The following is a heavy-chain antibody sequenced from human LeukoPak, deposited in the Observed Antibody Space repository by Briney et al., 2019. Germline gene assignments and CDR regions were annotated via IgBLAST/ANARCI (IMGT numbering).Heavy chain of an antibody. D-gene: IGHD1-1*01. J-gene: IGHJ4*02. CDR1: GFTFSSYA. CDR2: ISYDGSNK. V-gene: IGHV3-30-3*02. Sequence: PGGSLRLSCAASGFTFSSYAMHWVRQAPGKGLEWVAVISYDGSNKYYADSVKGRFTISRDNSKNTLSLQMNSLRAEDTAIYYCAKTHRDWNPTFDYWGRGTQVTVSS. CDR3: AKTHRDWNPTFDY.